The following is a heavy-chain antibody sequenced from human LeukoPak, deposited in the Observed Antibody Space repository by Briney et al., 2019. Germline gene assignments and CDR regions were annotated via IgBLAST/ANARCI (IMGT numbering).Heavy chain of an antibody. CDR2: ISSSSSYI. CDR3: ARDQEMAGPYYYYGMDV. V-gene: IGHV3-21*01. CDR1: GFTFSSYS. D-gene: IGHD5-24*01. J-gene: IGHJ6*02. Sequence: GGSLRLSCAASGFTFSSYSMNWVRQAPGKGLEWVSSISSSSSYIYYADSVKGRFTISRDNAKNSLYLQMNSLRAEDTAVYYCARDQEMAGPYYYYGMDVWGQGTTVTVSS.